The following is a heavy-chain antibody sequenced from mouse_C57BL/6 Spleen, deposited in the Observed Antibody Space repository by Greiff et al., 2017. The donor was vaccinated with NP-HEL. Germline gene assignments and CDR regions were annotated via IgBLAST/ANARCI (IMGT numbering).Heavy chain of an antibody. CDR1: GFTFSDYG. Sequence: EVKLMESGGGLVKPGGSLKLSCAASGFTFSDYGMHWVRQAPEKGLEWVAYISSGSSTIYYADTVKGRFTISRDNAKNTLFLQMTSLRSEDTAMYYCARLYGSSYYFDYWGQGTTLTVSS. CDR3: ARLYGSSYYFDY. D-gene: IGHD1-1*01. CDR2: ISSGSSTI. V-gene: IGHV5-17*01. J-gene: IGHJ2*01.